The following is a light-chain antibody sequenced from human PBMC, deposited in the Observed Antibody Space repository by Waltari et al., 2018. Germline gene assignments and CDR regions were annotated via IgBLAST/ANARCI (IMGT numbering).Light chain of an antibody. Sequence: QSDLTQPASVSGSPGQSITLPCTGTRRDVGSYNLVSWYQEHPGKAPKLMIYEDSKRPSGVSNRFSGSKSGNTASLTISGLQAEDEADYYCCSYAGSFTLVFGGGTKLTVL. CDR1: RRDVGSYNL. J-gene: IGLJ2*01. CDR3: CSYAGSFTLV. CDR2: EDS. V-gene: IGLV2-23*01.